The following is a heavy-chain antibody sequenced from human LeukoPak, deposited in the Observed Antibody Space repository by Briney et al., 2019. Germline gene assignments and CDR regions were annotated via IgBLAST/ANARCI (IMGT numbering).Heavy chain of an antibody. CDR2: IYYSGST. Sequence: SETLSLTCTVSGVSISSYHWSWIRQPPGKGLEWIGYIYYSGSTNYNPSLKSRVTISVDTSKNQFSLKLSSVTAADTAVYYCASLGYSGYDFDSWGQGTLVTVSS. CDR3: ASLGYSGYDFDS. D-gene: IGHD5-12*01. J-gene: IGHJ4*02. V-gene: IGHV4-59*08. CDR1: GVSISSYH.